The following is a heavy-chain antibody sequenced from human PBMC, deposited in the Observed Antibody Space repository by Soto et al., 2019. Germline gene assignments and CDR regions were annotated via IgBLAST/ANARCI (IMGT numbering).Heavy chain of an antibody. J-gene: IGHJ4*02. CDR1: GYTFTSYG. CDR3: ARVLYCGGDCYYNFDY. Sequence: QVQLVQSGAEVKKPGASVKVSCMASGYTFTSYGISWVRQAPGQGLEWMGWISAYNGNTNYAQKLQGRVTMTTDTSTSTAYMELRSLRSDDTAVYYCARVLYCGGDCYYNFDYWGQGTLVTVSS. V-gene: IGHV1-18*01. D-gene: IGHD2-21*01. CDR2: ISAYNGNT.